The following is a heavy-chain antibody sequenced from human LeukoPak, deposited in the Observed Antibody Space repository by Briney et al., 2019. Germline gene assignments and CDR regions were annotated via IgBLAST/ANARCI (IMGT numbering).Heavy chain of an antibody. CDR2: INPSGGST. CDR3: ARVISGPPYFDY. J-gene: IGHJ4*02. CDR1: GYTFTSYY. Sequence: ASVKVSCKASGYTFTSYYMHWVRQAPGQGLEWMGIINPSGGSTSYTQKFQGRVTMTTDTSTSTAYMELRSLRSDDTAVYYCARVISGPPYFDYWGQGTLVTVSS. V-gene: IGHV1-46*01. D-gene: IGHD6-19*01.